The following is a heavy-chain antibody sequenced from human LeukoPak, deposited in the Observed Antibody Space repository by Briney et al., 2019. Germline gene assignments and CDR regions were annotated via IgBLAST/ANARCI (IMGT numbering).Heavy chain of an antibody. CDR3: AKEEIAAAGTYYYGMDV. Sequence: GGSLRLSCAASGFTFSSYAMSWVRQAPGKGLEWVSAISGSGVSTYYADSVKGRFTISRDNSKNTLYLQMNSLRAEDTAVYYCAKEEIAAAGTYYYGMDVWGQGTTVTVSS. V-gene: IGHV3-23*01. CDR1: GFTFSSYA. J-gene: IGHJ6*02. D-gene: IGHD6-13*01. CDR2: ISGSGVST.